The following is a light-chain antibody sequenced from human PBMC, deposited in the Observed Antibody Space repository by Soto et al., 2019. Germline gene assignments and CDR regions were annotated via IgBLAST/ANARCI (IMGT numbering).Light chain of an antibody. CDR2: EAS. J-gene: IGKJ1*01. CDR1: QSVSSY. CDR3: QQRSDWPWT. V-gene: IGKV3-11*01. Sequence: VLTQSPSPLSLSPGERATLSWGASQSVSSYLAWYQQRPGQAPRLLMYEASTRATGIPARFSGGGSGTDVTLTISSLEPEDFAVYYCQQRSDWPWTFGQGTKVDIK.